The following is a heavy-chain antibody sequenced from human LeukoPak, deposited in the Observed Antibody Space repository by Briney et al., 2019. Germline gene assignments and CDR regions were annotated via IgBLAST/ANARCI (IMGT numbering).Heavy chain of an antibody. CDR1: GFIFSSYG. D-gene: IGHD6-13*01. J-gene: IGHJ4*02. CDR2: IRYDGSNK. Sequence: GGSLRLSCAASGFIFSSYGMHWVRQAPGKGLEWVAFIRYDGSNKYYADSVKGRFTISRDNSKNTLYLQMNSLRAEDTAVYYCAKDLGYSSSWYTHYFDYWGQGTLVTVSS. V-gene: IGHV3-30*02. CDR3: AKDLGYSSSWYTHYFDY.